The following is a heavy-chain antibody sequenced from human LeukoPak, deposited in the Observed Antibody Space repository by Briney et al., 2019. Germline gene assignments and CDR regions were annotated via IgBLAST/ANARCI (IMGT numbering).Heavy chain of an antibody. CDR1: GGSFSGYY. V-gene: IGHV4-34*01. CDR2: INHSGST. Sequence: SETLSLTCAVYGGSFSGYYWSWIRQPPGKGLEWIGEINHSGSTNYNPSLKSRVTISVDTSKNQFSLKLSSVTAADTAVYYCARRSGGLDYWGQGTLVTVSS. CDR3: ARRSGGLDY. J-gene: IGHJ4*02. D-gene: IGHD3-10*01.